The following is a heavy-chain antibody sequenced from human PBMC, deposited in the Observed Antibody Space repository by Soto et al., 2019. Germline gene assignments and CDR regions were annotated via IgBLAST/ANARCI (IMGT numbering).Heavy chain of an antibody. V-gene: IGHV1-69*12. CDR1: GGTFRSYA. CDR2: IIPIFGTA. D-gene: IGHD5-12*01. J-gene: IGHJ4*02. CDR3: ARDRRDGYNYRLDY. Sequence: QVQLVQSGAEVKKPGSSVKVSCKASGGTFRSYAIRWVRQAPGQGLEGMGGIIPIFGTANYAQKFQGRVTITADESTSTAYMELSSLRSEDTAVYYCARDRRDGYNYRLDYWGQGTLVTVSS.